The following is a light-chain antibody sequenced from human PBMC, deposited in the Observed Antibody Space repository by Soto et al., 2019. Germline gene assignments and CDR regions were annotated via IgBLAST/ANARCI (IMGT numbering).Light chain of an antibody. J-gene: IGLJ3*02. CDR3: SSFTNSILV. CDR1: TSDVGSHNF. V-gene: IGLV2-14*01. Sequence: QSVLTQPASASGSPGQSITISCTGTTSDVGSHNFVSWYQQLPGKAPKLLIYEVTNRPSGTSNRFSGSKSGNTASLTISGLQAEDEADYYCSSFTNSILVFGGGTKLTVL. CDR2: EVT.